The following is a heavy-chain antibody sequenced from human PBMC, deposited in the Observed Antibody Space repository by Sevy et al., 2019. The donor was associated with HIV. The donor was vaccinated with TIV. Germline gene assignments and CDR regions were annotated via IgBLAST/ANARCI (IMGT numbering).Heavy chain of an antibody. CDR1: GGSISSGGYY. Sequence: SETLSLTCTVSGGSISSGGYYWSWIRQHPGKGLEWIGYIYYSGSTYYNPSLKSRVTISVDTSKNPFSLKLSSVTAADTAVYYCARDLTARDGAFDIWGQGTMVTVSS. CDR3: ARDLTARDGAFDI. D-gene: IGHD6-6*01. V-gene: IGHV4-31*03. J-gene: IGHJ3*02. CDR2: IYYSGST.